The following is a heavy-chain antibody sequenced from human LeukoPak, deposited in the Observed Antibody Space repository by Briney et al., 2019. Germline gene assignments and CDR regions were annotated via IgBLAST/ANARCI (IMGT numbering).Heavy chain of an antibody. D-gene: IGHD3-10*01. V-gene: IGHV1-69*01. CDR2: IIPIFGTA. CDR3: AREMRFGELYYYYYGMDV. CDR1: GGTFSSYA. Sequence: SVKVSCKASGGTFSSYAISWVRQAPGQGLEWMGGIIPIFGTANYAQKFQGRVSITADESTSTAYMELSSLRSEDTAVYYCAREMRFGELYYYYYGMDVWGKGTTVTVSS. J-gene: IGHJ6*04.